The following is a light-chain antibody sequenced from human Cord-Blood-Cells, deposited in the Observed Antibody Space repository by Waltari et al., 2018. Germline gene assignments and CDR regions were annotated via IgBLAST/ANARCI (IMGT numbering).Light chain of an antibody. CDR1: QSISSY. CDR3: QQSYSTPFA. Sequence: DIQMTQSPSSLSASVGDRVTITCRASQSISSYLNWYQQKPGEAPKLLIYAASSLQSEVRSRFTGSGSGKDCTITISSLQPECSATYYCQQSYSTPFAFGPGTKVDI. J-gene: IGKJ3*01. CDR2: AAS. V-gene: IGKV1-39*01.